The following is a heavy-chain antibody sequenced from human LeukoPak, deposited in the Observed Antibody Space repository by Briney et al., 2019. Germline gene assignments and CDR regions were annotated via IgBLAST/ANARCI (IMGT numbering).Heavy chain of an antibody. V-gene: IGHV3-9*01. CDR2: ISWNSGSI. D-gene: IGHD3-22*01. Sequence: GGSLRLSCAASGFTFDDYAMHWVRQAPGKGLEWVSGISWNSGSIGYADPVKGRFTISRDNAKNSLYLQMNSLRAEDTALYYCAKGCAYCDSSGYPLPDDAFDIWGQGTMVTVSS. CDR1: GFTFDDYA. J-gene: IGHJ3*02. CDR3: AKGCAYCDSSGYPLPDDAFDI.